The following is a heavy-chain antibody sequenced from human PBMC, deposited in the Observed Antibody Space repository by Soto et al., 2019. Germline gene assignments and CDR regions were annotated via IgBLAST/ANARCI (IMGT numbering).Heavy chain of an antibody. J-gene: IGHJ3*01. D-gene: IGHD6-19*01. CDR2: IWYDGSEK. CDR1: GFSLGNFG. CDR3: AREESIAVGGNADAFDL. Sequence: QEHLVESGGGVVQPGRSLRLSCAASGFSLGNFGMHWVRQAPGKELEWVAVIWYDGSEKYYADSVKGRFTISRDNLKNILFLQMSSLRAEDTAVYFCAREESIAVGGNADAFDLWGQGTTVTVSS. V-gene: IGHV3-33*01.